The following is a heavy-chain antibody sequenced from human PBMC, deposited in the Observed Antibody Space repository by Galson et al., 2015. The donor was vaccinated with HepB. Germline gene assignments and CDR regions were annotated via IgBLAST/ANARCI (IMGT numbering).Heavy chain of an antibody. V-gene: IGHV3-7*01. Sequence: SLKLSCAASGFSFRNYWTNWVRQAPGKGLEWVATINQDGSEKYYVDSVKGRFTISRDNGKNSVYLQMNSLRAEDMAVYYCATTPRPATAYWGQGTLVTVSS. CDR3: ATTPRPATAY. CDR1: GFSFRNYW. CDR2: INQDGSEK. J-gene: IGHJ4*02. D-gene: IGHD6-13*01.